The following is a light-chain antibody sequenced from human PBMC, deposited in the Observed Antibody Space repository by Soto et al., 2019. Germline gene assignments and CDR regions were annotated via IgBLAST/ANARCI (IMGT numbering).Light chain of an antibody. CDR1: QSVSGY. CDR3: QQRSSWPT. V-gene: IGKV3-11*01. CDR2: DTS. Sequence: EIVLTQSPATLSLSPGERATLSCRASQSVSGYLAWYQQKPGQAPRLLIYDTSTRATGVPARFSGSGSGTYFTLTLRSLEPEDFAVYYCQQRSSWPTFGPGTKVDIK. J-gene: IGKJ3*01.